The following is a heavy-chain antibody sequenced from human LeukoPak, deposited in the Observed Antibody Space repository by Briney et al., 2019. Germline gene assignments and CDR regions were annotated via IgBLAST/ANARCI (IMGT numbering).Heavy chain of an antibody. Sequence: SETLSLTCTVSGGSISSYYWSWIRQPPGKGLEWIGYIYYSGSTYYNPFLKSRVTISVDTSKNQFSLKLSSVTAADTAVYYCAAHGGSDFWSGYYTGGDAFDIWGQGTMVTVSS. D-gene: IGHD3-3*01. CDR3: AAHGGSDFWSGYYTGGDAFDI. V-gene: IGHV4-59*06. CDR2: IYYSGST. J-gene: IGHJ3*02. CDR1: GGSISSYY.